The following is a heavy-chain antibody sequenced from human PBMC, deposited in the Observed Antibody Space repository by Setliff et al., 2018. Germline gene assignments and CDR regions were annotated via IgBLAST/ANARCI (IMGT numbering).Heavy chain of an antibody. CDR2: VYTSGTT. D-gene: IGHD1-26*01. J-gene: IGHJ4*02. CDR3: AKGGTYRYFDF. Sequence: SETLSLTCTVSGDSISNSHWSWVRQPVGKGLEWIGRVYTSGTTNYNPSPKSRLTISIATSRSQFSLRLTSVTAADTAVYYCAKGGTYRYFDFWGQGALVTVSS. V-gene: IGHV4-4*07. CDR1: GDSISNSH.